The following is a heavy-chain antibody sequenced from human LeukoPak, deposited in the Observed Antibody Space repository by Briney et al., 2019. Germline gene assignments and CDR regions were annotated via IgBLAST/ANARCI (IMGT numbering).Heavy chain of an antibody. CDR1: GFTFSTYW. CDR3: AKDRYSGLNTIDY. V-gene: IGHV3-7*01. CDR2: IKQDGSEK. D-gene: IGHD6-13*01. Sequence: GGSLRLSCAASGFTFSTYWMSWVRQAPGKGLEWVANIKQDGSEKYYVDSVKGRFTISRDNTKNSLSLQMNSLRVEDTAVYYCAKDRYSGLNTIDYWGQGTLVTVSS. J-gene: IGHJ4*02.